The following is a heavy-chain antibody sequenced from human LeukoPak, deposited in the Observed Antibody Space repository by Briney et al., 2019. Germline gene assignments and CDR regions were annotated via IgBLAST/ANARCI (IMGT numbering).Heavy chain of an antibody. Sequence: GGSLRLSCVASGFTVSTNYMSCVRQAPGKGPEWSSIIYRGGDTYYADSVKGRFTISRDNSKNTLYLQMNAVRAEDTAVYYCARDKRYCTSGRCWGVQFGPWGQGTLVTVSS. V-gene: IGHV3-66*01. CDR1: GFTVSTNY. CDR2: IYRGGDT. CDR3: ARDKRYCTSGRCWGVQFGP. J-gene: IGHJ5*02. D-gene: IGHD2-8*01.